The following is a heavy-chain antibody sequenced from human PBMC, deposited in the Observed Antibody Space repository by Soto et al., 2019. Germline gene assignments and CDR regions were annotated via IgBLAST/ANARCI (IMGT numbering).Heavy chain of an antibody. D-gene: IGHD3-10*01. J-gene: IGHJ4*02. Sequence: SETLSLTCTVSGGSISSYYWSWIRQPPGKGLEWIGYIYYSGSTNYNPSLKSRVTISVDTSKNQFSLKLSSVTAADTAVYYCARWRSRQGGSGNYFDYWGQGTLVTVSS. V-gene: IGHV4-59*01. CDR2: IYYSGST. CDR3: ARWRSRQGGSGNYFDY. CDR1: GGSISSYY.